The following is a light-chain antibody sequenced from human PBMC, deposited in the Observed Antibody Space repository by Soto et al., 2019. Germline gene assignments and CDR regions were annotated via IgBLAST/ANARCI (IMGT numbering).Light chain of an antibody. CDR3: QQHSNWPLT. CDR2: DAS. J-gene: IGKJ4*02. Sequence: DIVLTQSPATLSLSPGERATLTCRASQSVSSYLAWYQQKPGKAPKLLIYDASNRATGIPARFSGSGSGTDFTLTISSLEPEDFAVYYCQQHSNWPLTFGGGTKVAIK. V-gene: IGKV3-11*01. CDR1: QSVSSY.